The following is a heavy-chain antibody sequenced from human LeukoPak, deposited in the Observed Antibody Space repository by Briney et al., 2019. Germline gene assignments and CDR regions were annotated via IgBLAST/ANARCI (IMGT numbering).Heavy chain of an antibody. D-gene: IGHD5-24*01. V-gene: IGHV1-24*01. Sequence: ASVKVSCKVSGYTLTELSMHWVRQAPGKGLEWMGGFDPEDGDTIYAQKFQRRVTMPEDTSTDTAYMELSSLRSEDTAVYYCATVEPHYWGQGTLVTVSS. CDR2: FDPEDGDT. J-gene: IGHJ4*02. CDR3: ATVEPHY. CDR1: GYTLTELS.